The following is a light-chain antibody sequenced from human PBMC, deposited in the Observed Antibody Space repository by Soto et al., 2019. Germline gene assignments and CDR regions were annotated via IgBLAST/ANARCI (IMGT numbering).Light chain of an antibody. J-gene: IGLJ1*01. V-gene: IGLV2-18*02. CDR1: STDFVSYNR. Sequence: QSALTQPPSVSGSPGQSVTISCTGTSTDFVSYNRVSWYQQPPGTAPKLIIFEVTNRPSGVSNRFSASKSGNTASLTISGLQAEDGADYYCSSYTTRSTYVFGTGTKLTVL. CDR3: SSYTTRSTYV. CDR2: EVT.